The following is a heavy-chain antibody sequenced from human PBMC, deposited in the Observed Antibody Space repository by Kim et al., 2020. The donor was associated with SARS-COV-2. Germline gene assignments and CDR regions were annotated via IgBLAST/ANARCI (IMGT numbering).Heavy chain of an antibody. D-gene: IGHD6-13*01. CDR3: ARVSLGSSSWYYFDY. Sequence: ADVLKGRFTISRDNAKNSLYLQMNSLGAADTAVYYCARVSLGSSSWYYFDYWGQGTLVTVSS. V-gene: IGHV3-11*01. J-gene: IGHJ4*02.